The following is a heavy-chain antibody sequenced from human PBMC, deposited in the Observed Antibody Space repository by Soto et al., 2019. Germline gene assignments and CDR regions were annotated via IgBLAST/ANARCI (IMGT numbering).Heavy chain of an antibody. J-gene: IGHJ5*02. CDR3: ARDGGGYFDWLFRAAWFDP. V-gene: IGHV1-46*01. CDR1: GYTFTNYY. D-gene: IGHD3-9*01. CDR2: INPSGGST. Sequence: QVQLVQSGAEVKKPGASVKVSCKASGYTFTNYYIHWVRQAPGQGLEWMGIINPSGGSTSYAQEFQGRVTMTRDTSTSTVYMELSSLRSEDTAVYYCARDGGGYFDWLFRAAWFDPWGQGTLVTVSS.